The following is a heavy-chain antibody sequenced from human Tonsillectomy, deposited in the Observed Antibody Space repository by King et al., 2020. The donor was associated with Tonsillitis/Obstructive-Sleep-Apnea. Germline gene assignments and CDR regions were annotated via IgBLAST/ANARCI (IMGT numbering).Heavy chain of an antibody. D-gene: IGHD6-13*01. CDR1: GLSNYA. CDR2: ISDSGGSR. CDR3: AKDSRLLAIAGSQDY. V-gene: IGHV3-23*04. Sequence: VQLVESGGGLAQPGGSLRLSCVASGLSNYAMSWVRRAPGKGLEWVSVISDSGGSRYYAESVKGRFTISRDNSKNTVYLQMNSLRAEDTAIYYCAKDSRLLAIAGSQDYWGQGTLVTVSS. J-gene: IGHJ4*02.